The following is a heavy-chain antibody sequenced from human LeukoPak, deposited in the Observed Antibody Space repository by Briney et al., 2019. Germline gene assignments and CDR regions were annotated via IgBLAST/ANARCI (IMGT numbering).Heavy chain of an antibody. CDR2: IYTSGST. D-gene: IGHD4-17*01. CDR3: ARDQGRTVTLGWFDP. J-gene: IGHJ5*02. Sequence: PSETLSLTCTVSGGSISSYYWSWIRQPAGKGLEWIGRIYTSGSTNYNPSLKSRVTMSVDTSKNQFSLKLSSVTAADTAMYYCARDQGRTVTLGWFDPWGQGTLVTVSS. CDR1: GGSISSYY. V-gene: IGHV4-4*07.